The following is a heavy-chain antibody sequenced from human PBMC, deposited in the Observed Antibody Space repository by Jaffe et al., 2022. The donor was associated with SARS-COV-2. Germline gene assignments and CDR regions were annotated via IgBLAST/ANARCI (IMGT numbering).Heavy chain of an antibody. Sequence: EVQLVESGGGLVKPGGSLRLSCAASGFTFSNAWMSWVRQAPGKGLEWVGRIKSKTDGGTTDYAAPVKGRFTISRDDSKNTLYLQMNSLKTEDTAVYYCTTVMVGTTEYFDLWGRGTLVTVSS. J-gene: IGHJ2*01. CDR2: IKSKTDGGTT. D-gene: IGHD1-7*01. V-gene: IGHV3-15*01. CDR1: GFTFSNAW. CDR3: TTVMVGTTEYFDL.